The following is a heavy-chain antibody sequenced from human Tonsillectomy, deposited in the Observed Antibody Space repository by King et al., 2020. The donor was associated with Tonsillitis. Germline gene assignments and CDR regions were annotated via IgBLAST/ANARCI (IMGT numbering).Heavy chain of an antibody. CDR1: GFAFSSYA. V-gene: IGHV3-23*04. CDR3: AKNLVVHLRNYFDY. J-gene: IGHJ4*02. CDR2: ISASGGST. Sequence: VQLVESGGGLVQPGGSLRLSCAVSGFAFSSYAMSWVRQAPRKGLEWVSAISASGGSTYYADSVKGRFTISRDNSKNTLYLQMNSLRADDTAVYYCAKNLVVHLRNYFDYRGQGTLVTVSS. D-gene: IGHD2-8*02.